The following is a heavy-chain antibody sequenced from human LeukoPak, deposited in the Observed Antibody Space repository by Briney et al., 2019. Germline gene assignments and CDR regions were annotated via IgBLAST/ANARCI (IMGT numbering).Heavy chain of an antibody. D-gene: IGHD6-19*01. Sequence: SVKVSCKASGGTFSSYAISWVRQAPGQGLEWMGGIIPIFGTANYAQKFQGRVTITADESTSTAYMELSSLRSEDTAVYYCARSRVAGPGFDYWGQGTLVTVCS. CDR3: ARSRVAGPGFDY. J-gene: IGHJ4*02. CDR1: GGTFSSYA. CDR2: IIPIFGTA. V-gene: IGHV1-69*13.